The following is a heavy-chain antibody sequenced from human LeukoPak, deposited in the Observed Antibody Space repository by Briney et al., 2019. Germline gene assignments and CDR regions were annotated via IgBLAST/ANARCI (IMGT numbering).Heavy chain of an antibody. D-gene: IGHD2-2*01. Sequence: GSLRLSCAASGFTFSSYSMNWVRQAPGKGLEWVSSISSSSSYIYYADSVKGRFTISRDNAKNSLYLQMNSLRAEDTAVYYCARDHGQDIVVVPAAMMGDADYWGQGTLVTVSS. CDR2: ISSSSSYI. CDR1: GFTFSSYS. CDR3: ARDHGQDIVVVPAAMMGDADY. V-gene: IGHV3-21*01. J-gene: IGHJ4*02.